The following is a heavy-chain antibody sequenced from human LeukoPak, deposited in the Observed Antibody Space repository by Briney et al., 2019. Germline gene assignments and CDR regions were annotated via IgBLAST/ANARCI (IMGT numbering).Heavy chain of an antibody. CDR2: IYYSGGT. CDR3: ARSSGSYLSFDY. J-gene: IGHJ4*02. Sequence: SETLSLTCTVSGGSISSYYWSWIRQPPGKGLEWIGYIYYSGGTNYNPSLKSRVTISVDTSKNQFSLKLSSVTAADTAVYYCARSSGSYLSFDYWGQGTLVTVSS. D-gene: IGHD1-26*01. CDR1: GGSISSYY. V-gene: IGHV4-59*01.